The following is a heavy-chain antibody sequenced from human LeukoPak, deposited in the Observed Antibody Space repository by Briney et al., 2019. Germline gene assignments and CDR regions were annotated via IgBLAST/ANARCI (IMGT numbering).Heavy chain of an antibody. V-gene: IGHV1-69*06. J-gene: IGHJ5*02. CDR2: IIPIFGTA. D-gene: IGHD4-17*01. CDR1: GGTFSSYA. Sequence: ASVKVSCKASGGTFSSYAISWVRQAPGQGLEWMGGIIPIFGTANYAQKFQGRVTITADKSTSTAYMELSSLRSEDTAVYYCANFNDYGDYVRGNWFDPWGQGTLVTVSS. CDR3: ANFNDYGDYVRGNWFDP.